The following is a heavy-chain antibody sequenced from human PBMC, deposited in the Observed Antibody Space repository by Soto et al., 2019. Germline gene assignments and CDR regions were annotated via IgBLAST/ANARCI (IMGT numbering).Heavy chain of an antibody. Sequence: SETLSLTCTVSGGSISSSSYYWGWIRQPPGKGLEWIGSIYYSGSTYYNPSLKSRVTISVDTSKNQFSLKLSSVTAADTAVYYCARQRYYYDSSGYYGMDVWGQGTTVTVSS. J-gene: IGHJ6*02. CDR3: ARQRYYYDSSGYYGMDV. CDR1: GGSISSSSYY. D-gene: IGHD3-22*01. V-gene: IGHV4-39*01. CDR2: IYYSGST.